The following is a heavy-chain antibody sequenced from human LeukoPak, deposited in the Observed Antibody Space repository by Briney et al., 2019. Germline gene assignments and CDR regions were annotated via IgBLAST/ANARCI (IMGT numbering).Heavy chain of an antibody. CDR2: IYHSGST. J-gene: IGHJ5*02. CDR3: ARHSSEVTIFGVVISGWFDP. CDR1: GYSISSGYH. D-gene: IGHD3-3*01. V-gene: IGHV4-38-2*01. Sequence: PSETLSLTCAVSGYSISSGYHWGWIRQPPGKGLEWIGSIYHSGSTYYNPSLKSRVTISVDTSKNQFSLRLSSVTAADTAVYYCARHSSEVTIFGVVISGWFDPWGQGTLVTVSS.